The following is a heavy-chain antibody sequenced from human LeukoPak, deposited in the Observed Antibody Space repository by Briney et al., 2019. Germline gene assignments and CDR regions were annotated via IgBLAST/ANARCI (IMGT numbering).Heavy chain of an antibody. V-gene: IGHV1-2*02. CDR3: ARDPGYYYDSSGTR. D-gene: IGHD3-22*01. CDR2: INPNSGGT. CDR1: GYTFTGYY. Sequence: ASVKVSCKASGYTFTGYYMHWVRQAPGQGLEWMGWINPNSGGTNYAQKFQGRVTMTRDTSISTAYMELSRLRSDDTAVYYCARDPGYYYDSSGTRWGQGTLVTVSS. J-gene: IGHJ4*02.